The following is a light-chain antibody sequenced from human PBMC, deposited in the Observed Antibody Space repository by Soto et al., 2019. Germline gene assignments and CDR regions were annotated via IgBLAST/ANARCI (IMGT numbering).Light chain of an antibody. CDR1: QDIGDS. CDR2: DAS. J-gene: IGKJ2*01. Sequence: DIQMTQSPSSLSASLGDRVTITCQASQDIGDSLNWYQQKPGQAPKFLIYDASNLQKGVPSRFSDSASGTYFTFTISSLQPEDIATYYCQQHHDLPLTFGQGTRLELK. CDR3: QQHHDLPLT. V-gene: IGKV1-33*01.